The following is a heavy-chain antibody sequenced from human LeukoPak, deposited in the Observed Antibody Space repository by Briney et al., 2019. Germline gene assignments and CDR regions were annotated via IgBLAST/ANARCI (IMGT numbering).Heavy chain of an antibody. D-gene: IGHD2-2*01. CDR1: GFTVSSNY. V-gene: IGHV3-53*01. CDR2: IYSGGST. Sequence: GGSLRLSCAASGFTVSSNYMSWVRQAPGKGLEWVSVIYSGGSTYYADSVKGRSTISRDNSKNTLYLQMNSLRAEDTAVYYCARIVVVPAADSYNWFDPWGQGTLVTVSS. J-gene: IGHJ5*02. CDR3: ARIVVVPAADSYNWFDP.